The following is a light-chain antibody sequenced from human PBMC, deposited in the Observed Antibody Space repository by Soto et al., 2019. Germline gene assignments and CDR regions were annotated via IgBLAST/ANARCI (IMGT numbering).Light chain of an antibody. V-gene: IGLV2-14*03. CDR1: SDDIGAYNY. J-gene: IGLJ2*01. CDR3: GAYTTISTLA. Sequence: QSALTQPASVFGSPGQSITISCTGTSDDIGAYNYVSWYQQHPGKAPKLLISDVNNRPSGVSHRFSGSKSGNAASLTISGLQPEDEANYYCGAYTTISTLAFGGGTKVTVL. CDR2: DVN.